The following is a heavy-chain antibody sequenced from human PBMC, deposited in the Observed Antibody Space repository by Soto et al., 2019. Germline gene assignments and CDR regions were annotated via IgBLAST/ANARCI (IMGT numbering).Heavy chain of an antibody. CDR3: AKVWQYSTPRYYGSAGQSRPPPYIHR. V-gene: IGHV3-23*01. J-gene: IGHJ5*02. D-gene: IGHD6-6*01. CDR1: GFTFDDYA. CDR2: ISVSGRSW. Sequence: EVQLLESGGDFVQPGGSLRLSCVASGFTFDDYAMAWVRQAPGKGLAWVSVISVSGRSWHYADSVKGRFTISRDNSKNPLHLQMPSRGVEDTAVYFCAKVWQYSTPRYYGSAGQSRPPPYIHRWGQGTLVPVS.